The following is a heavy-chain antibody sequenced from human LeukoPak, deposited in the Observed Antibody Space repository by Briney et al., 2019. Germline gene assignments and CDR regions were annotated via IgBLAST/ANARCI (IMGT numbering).Heavy chain of an antibody. CDR1: GFTFGDYA. V-gene: IGHV3-49*04. Sequence: TGGSLRLSCTASGFTFGDYAMSWVRQAPGKGLEWVGFIRSKAYGGTTEYAASVKGRFTISRDDSKSIAYLQMNSLKTEDTAVYYCARGEEGGSYYDRFDYWGQGTLVTVPS. CDR3: ARGEEGGSYYDRFDY. J-gene: IGHJ4*02. CDR2: IRSKAYGGTT. D-gene: IGHD1-26*01.